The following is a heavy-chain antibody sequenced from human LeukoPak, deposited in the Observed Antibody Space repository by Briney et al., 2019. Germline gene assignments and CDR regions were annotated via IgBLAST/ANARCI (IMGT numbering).Heavy chain of an antibody. V-gene: IGHV3-11*04. CDR1: GFTFSDYY. Sequence: GGSLRLSCAASGFTFSDYYMSWIRQAPGKGLEWVSFTSSSGTTIYHADSVKGRFTISRDNAKNSLYLQMNSLRAEDTAVYYCAELGITMIGGVWGKGTTVTISS. D-gene: IGHD3-10*02. CDR3: AELGITMIGGV. J-gene: IGHJ6*04. CDR2: TSSSGTTI.